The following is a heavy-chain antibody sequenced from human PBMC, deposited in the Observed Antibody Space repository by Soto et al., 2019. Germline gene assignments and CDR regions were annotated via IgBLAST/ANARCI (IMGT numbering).Heavy chain of an antibody. J-gene: IGHJ6*02. Sequence: QVQLVQSGAEVKKPGASVKVSCKASGYTFASYGISWVRQAPGQGLEWMGWTSAYNGNTNYAQKLQGRVTMTTDTSTSTAYMELRSLRSDDTAVYYCARRQWLVGGYYYGMDVWGQGTTVTVSS. V-gene: IGHV1-18*01. CDR2: TSAYNGNT. CDR1: GYTFASYG. CDR3: ARRQWLVGGYYYGMDV. D-gene: IGHD6-19*01.